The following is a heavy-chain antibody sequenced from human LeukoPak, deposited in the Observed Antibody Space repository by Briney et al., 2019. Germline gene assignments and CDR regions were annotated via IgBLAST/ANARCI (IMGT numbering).Heavy chain of an antibody. CDR1: GGSISSGDYY. V-gene: IGHV4-30-4*01. J-gene: IGHJ4*02. CDR2: IYYSGST. CDR3: ARTNYYDSSGPKHYFDQ. Sequence: SETLSLTCTVSGGSISSGDYYWSWIRQPPGKGLECIGYIYYSGSTYYNPSLKSRVTISVDTSKNQFSLKLSSVTAADTAAYYCARTNYYDSSGPKHYFDQWGQGTLVTVSS. D-gene: IGHD3-22*01.